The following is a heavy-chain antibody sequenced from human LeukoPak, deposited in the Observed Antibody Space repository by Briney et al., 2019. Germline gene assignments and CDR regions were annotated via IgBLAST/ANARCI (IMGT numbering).Heavy chain of an antibody. CDR3: GRGGSGWYYFDY. J-gene: IGHJ4*02. Sequence: GASVKVSCKASGYTFTSYYMHWVRQAPGQGLEWMGIINPSGGSTSYAQKFQGRVTMTRDTSTSTVYMELSRLRSEDTAVYYCGRGGSGWYYFDYWGEGTLVTVSS. CDR2: INPSGGST. D-gene: IGHD6-19*01. V-gene: IGHV1-46*01. CDR1: GYTFTSYY.